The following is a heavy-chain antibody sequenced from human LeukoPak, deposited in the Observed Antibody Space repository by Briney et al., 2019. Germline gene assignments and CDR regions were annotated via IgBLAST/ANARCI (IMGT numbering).Heavy chain of an antibody. J-gene: IGHJ4*02. CDR3: ARDSRSTNF. Sequence: PGGSLRLSCAASGFTFSSYSKKWVRQAPGKGLEWVSYISSSSSTIYYADSVKGRFTNSRDNAKNSLYLQVKSLRAEDTAVYYCARDSRSTNFWGQGTLVTVSS. CDR2: ISSSSSTI. D-gene: IGHD5/OR15-5a*01. V-gene: IGHV3-48*01. CDR1: GFTFSSYS.